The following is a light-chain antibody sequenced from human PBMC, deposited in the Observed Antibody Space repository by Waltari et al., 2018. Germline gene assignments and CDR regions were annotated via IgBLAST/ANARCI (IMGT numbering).Light chain of an antibody. V-gene: IGKV3-15*01. Sequence: EIVMTQSQATLSVSPGERANLPCRASQSVRNKLAWYQQKPGQAPRLLIYDSSSRATGIPVRFSGSGSGTEFTLTISSLQSEDFAFYYCQQYSNWPPGITFGGGTKVEIK. CDR1: QSVRNK. CDR2: DSS. J-gene: IGKJ4*01. CDR3: QQYSNWPPGIT.